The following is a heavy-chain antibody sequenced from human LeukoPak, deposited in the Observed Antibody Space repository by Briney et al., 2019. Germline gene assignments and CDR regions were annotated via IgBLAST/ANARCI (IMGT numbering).Heavy chain of an antibody. CDR3: ARDRFGGGPAARFDP. J-gene: IGHJ5*02. CDR1: GGSISSGDYY. Sequence: SQTLSLTXSVSGGSISSGDYYWSCIRQPPGKGLELIGYIYYSGSTYYHPSLESRVTISVDTSKHQYSLKLSSVTAADTAVYYCARDRFGGGPAARFDPWGQRTLVTVSS. D-gene: IGHD2-2*01. CDR2: IYYSGST. V-gene: IGHV4-30-4*08.